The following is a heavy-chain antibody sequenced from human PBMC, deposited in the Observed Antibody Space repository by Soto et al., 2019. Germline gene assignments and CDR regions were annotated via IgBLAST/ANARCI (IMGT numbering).Heavy chain of an antibody. CDR1: GYAFTGFN. V-gene: IGHV1-3*01. CDR2: INAGNGNT. J-gene: IGHJ4*02. CDR3: ARTKDYDACLDS. Sequence: ASVKGSCKASGYAFTGFNIHWVRQAPGQRLEWMGWINAGNGNTKYSQNFQGSVTFTRDTSANTAYMELTSLISEDTAVYYCARTKDYDACLDSWGQGTLVTVSS. D-gene: IGHD3-22*01.